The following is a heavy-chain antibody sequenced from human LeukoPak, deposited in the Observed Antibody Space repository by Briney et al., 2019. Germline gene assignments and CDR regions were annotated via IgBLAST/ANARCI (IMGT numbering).Heavy chain of an antibody. CDR3: AGYSSSLGFDY. V-gene: IGHV3-23*01. CDR2: ISGSGGST. CDR1: GFTFSNSA. Sequence: PGGSLRLSCAASGFTFSNSALSWVRQAPGKGLEWVSDISGSGGSTYYADSVKGRFTISRDNAKNSLYLQMNSLRAEDTAVYYCAGYSSSLGFDYWGQGTLVTVSS. D-gene: IGHD6-6*01. J-gene: IGHJ4*02.